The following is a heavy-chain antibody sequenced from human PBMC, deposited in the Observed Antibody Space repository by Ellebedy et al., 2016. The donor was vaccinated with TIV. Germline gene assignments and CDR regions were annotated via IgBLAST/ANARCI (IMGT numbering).Heavy chain of an antibody. CDR3: ARRGSYGDYAVQINSWFDS. D-gene: IGHD4-17*01. CDR2: IRGDSEK. V-gene: IGHV3-7*01. Sequence: GESLKIFCEAFGFSFRSYWMSWVRQAPGKGLEWVANIRGDSEKYYVDSVKGRFTISRDNGKNSLYLQMHSLRPEDTAVYYCARRGSYGDYAVQINSWFDSWGQGTLVTVSS. CDR1: GFSFRSYW. J-gene: IGHJ5*01.